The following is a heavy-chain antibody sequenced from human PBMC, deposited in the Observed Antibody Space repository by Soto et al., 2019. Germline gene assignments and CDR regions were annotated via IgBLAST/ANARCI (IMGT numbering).Heavy chain of an antibody. CDR1: GGSISSGGYY. CDR3: ARDRERITIFGVVHYGMDV. V-gene: IGHV4-31*03. Sequence: PSETLSLTCTVSGGSISSGGYYWSWIRQHPGKGLEWIGYIYYSGSTYYNPSLKSRVTISVDTSKNQFSLKLSSVTAADTAVYYCARDRERITIFGVVHYGMDVWGQGTTVTVSS. D-gene: IGHD3-3*01. J-gene: IGHJ6*02. CDR2: IYYSGST.